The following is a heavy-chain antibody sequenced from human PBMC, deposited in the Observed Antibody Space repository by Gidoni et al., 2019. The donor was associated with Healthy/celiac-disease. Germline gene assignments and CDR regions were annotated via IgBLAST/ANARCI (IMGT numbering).Heavy chain of an antibody. CDR1: GFPFSSYS. J-gene: IGHJ6*02. CDR3: ARDLYLAVAYYYGMDV. Sequence: EVQLVESGGGLVKPGGSLRLSCAASGFPFSSYSMNWVRQAPGKGLEWVSSISSSSSYIYYADSVKGRFTISRDNAKNSLYLQMNSLRAEDTAVYYCARDLYLAVAYYYGMDVWGQGTTVTVSS. CDR2: ISSSSSYI. V-gene: IGHV3-21*01. D-gene: IGHD6-19*01.